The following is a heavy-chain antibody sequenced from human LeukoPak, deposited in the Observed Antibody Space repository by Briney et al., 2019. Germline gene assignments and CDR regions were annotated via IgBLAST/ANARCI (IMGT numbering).Heavy chain of an antibody. CDR3: AARRITMVRGVPPPFDY. J-gene: IGHJ4*02. D-gene: IGHD3-10*01. V-gene: IGHV4-59*01. CDR1: GGSISSYY. CDR2: MYYSGST. Sequence: PSETLSLTCTVSGGSISSYYWSWIRQPPGKGLEWIGYMYYSGSTNYNPSLKSRVTISVDTSKNQFSLKLSSVTAADTAVYYCAARRITMVRGVPPPFDYWGQGTLVTVSS.